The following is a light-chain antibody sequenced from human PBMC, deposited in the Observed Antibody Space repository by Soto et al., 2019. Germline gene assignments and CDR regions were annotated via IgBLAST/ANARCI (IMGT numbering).Light chain of an antibody. CDR1: SSDVGGYNF. CDR3: TSYTNNSPLV. J-gene: IGLJ1*01. CDR2: EVS. V-gene: IGLV2-14*01. Sequence: QSALTQPASVSGSPGQSITISCTGTSSDVGGYNFVSWFQQHPGKVPKLMIYEVSNRPSGVSNRFSGSKSGNTASLTISGLQAEDEADYYCTSYTNNSPLVFGTGTKLT.